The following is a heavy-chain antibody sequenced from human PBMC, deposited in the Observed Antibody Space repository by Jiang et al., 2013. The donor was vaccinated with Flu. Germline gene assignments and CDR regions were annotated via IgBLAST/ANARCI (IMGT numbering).Heavy chain of an antibody. Sequence: SGAEVKKPGASVQVSCKASGYTFTSYAMHWVRQAPGQRLEWMGWINGDNGDTKYSQKFQGRVTMTRDTPASTAYMALTSLTPEDTAVYYCASTKGITIWGSSSFDYWGQGTLVTVSS. CDR2: INGDNGDT. CDR3: ASTKGITIWGSSSFDY. D-gene: IGHD3-16*01. CDR1: GYTFTSYA. J-gene: IGHJ4*02. V-gene: IGHV1-3*01.